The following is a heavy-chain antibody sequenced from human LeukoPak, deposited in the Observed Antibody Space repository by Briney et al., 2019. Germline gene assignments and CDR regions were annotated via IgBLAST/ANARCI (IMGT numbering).Heavy chain of an antibody. CDR1: GFTFTSSA. J-gene: IGHJ4*02. CDR3: ARGGGTTTVVTPQI. CDR2: IVVGSGNT. D-gene: IGHD4-23*01. V-gene: IGHV1-58*02. Sequence: ASVKVSCKASGFTFTSSAMQWVRQARGQRLEWIGWIVVGSGNTNYAQKFQGRVTITADESTSTAYMELSSLRSEDTAVYYCARGGGTTTVVTPQIWGQGTLVTVSS.